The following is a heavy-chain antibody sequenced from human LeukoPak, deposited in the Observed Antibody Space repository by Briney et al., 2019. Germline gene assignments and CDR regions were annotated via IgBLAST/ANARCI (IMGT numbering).Heavy chain of an antibody. V-gene: IGHV1-2*02. CDR2: INPNSGGT. CDR1: GYTFTGYF. Sequence: ASVKVSCKASGYTFTGYFMHWVRQAPGQGLEWMGWINPNSGGTNYAQKFQGRVTMTRDTSISTAYMELSRLRSDDTAVYYCATIYGYCSSTSCYGWFDPWGQGTLVTVSS. D-gene: IGHD2-2*03. J-gene: IGHJ5*02. CDR3: ATIYGYCSSTSCYGWFDP.